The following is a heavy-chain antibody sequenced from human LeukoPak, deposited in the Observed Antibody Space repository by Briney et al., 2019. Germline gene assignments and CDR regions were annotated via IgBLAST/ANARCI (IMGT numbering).Heavy chain of an antibody. CDR2: VSGSGGST. CDR1: GFTFSSYA. V-gene: IGHV3-23*01. CDR3: ARGVEPLAANTLAY. D-gene: IGHD1-14*01. Sequence: GGSLRLSCAASGFTFSSYAMSWVRQAPGKGLEWVSGVSGSGGSTYYADSVKGRFTISRDNSKNTLYLVMNSLSPDDTAVYYCARGVEPLAANTLAYWGQGTLVTVSS. J-gene: IGHJ4*02.